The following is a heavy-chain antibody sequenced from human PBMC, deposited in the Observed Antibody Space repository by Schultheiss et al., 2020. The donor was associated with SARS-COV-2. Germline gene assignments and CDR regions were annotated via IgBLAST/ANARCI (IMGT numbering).Heavy chain of an antibody. CDR2: IDWDDDK. D-gene: IGHD7-27*01. V-gene: IGHV2-70*04. J-gene: IGHJ6*02. CDR3: WGQSPPDYGMDV. Sequence: SGPTLVKPTQTLTLTCTFSGLSLSTSGMRVSWIRQPPGKALEWLARIDWDDDKFYSTSLKTRLTISKDTSKNQVVLTMTNMDPVDTATYYCWGQSPPDYGMDVWGQGTTVTVSS. CDR1: GLSLSTSGMR.